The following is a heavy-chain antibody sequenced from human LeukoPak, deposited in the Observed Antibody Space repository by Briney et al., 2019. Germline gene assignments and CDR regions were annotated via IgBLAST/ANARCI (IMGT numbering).Heavy chain of an antibody. D-gene: IGHD5-18*01. CDR1: GFTFSTYG. J-gene: IGHJ4*02. Sequence: GGSLSLSCAASGFTFSTYGMHWVRQAPGKGLEWVAFIRYDETNKYYADSVKGRFAISRDNSKNTLYLQMNSLRAEDTAVYYCARGRSVLGYSYGSHFDYWGQGTLVTVSS. CDR3: ARGRSVLGYSYGSHFDY. CDR2: IRYDETNK. V-gene: IGHV3-30*02.